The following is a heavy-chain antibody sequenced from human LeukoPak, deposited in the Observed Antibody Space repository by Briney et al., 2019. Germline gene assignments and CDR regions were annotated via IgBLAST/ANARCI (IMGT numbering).Heavy chain of an antibody. D-gene: IGHD3-22*01. J-gene: IGHJ4*02. Sequence: SETLSLTCTVSGGSISSSSYYWGWIRQPPGKGLDWIGSIYYRGSTYYNPSLKSRVTISVDTSKNQFSLKLSSVTAADTAVYYCAREFDSSGYYLYAIDYWGQGTLVTVSS. CDR2: IYYRGST. V-gene: IGHV4-39*07. CDR1: GGSISSSSYY. CDR3: AREFDSSGYYLYAIDY.